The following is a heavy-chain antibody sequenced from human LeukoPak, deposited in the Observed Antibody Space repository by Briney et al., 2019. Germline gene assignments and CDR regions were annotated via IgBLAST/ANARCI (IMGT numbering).Heavy chain of an antibody. CDR3: AREWSVAGTYNWFDP. CDR2: ISGSGGST. V-gene: IGHV3-23*01. J-gene: IGHJ5*02. Sequence: SGGSLRLSCAASGFTFSSYAMNWVRQAPGKGLEWVSAISGSGGSTYYADSVKGRFTISRDNSKNTLYLQMNSLRAEDTAVYYCAREWSVAGTYNWFDPWGQGTLVTVSS. CDR1: GFTFSSYA. D-gene: IGHD6-19*01.